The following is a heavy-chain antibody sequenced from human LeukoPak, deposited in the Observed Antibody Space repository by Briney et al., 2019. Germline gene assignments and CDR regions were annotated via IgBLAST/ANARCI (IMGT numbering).Heavy chain of an antibody. V-gene: IGHV3-21*01. D-gene: IGHD6-19*01. Sequence: GGSLRLSCAASGFTFSSYSMNWVRQAPGKGLEWVSSISSSSSYIHYADSVKGRFTISRDNAKNSLYLQMNSLRAEDTAVYYCARVEYSSGWYPGLDYWGQGTLVTVSS. J-gene: IGHJ4*02. CDR3: ARVEYSSGWYPGLDY. CDR2: ISSSSSYI. CDR1: GFTFSSYS.